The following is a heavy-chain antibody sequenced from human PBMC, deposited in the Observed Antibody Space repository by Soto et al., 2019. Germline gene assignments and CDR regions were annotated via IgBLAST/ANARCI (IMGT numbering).Heavy chain of an antibody. CDR2: IKQDGSEK. CDR3: ARERRDWFDP. J-gene: IGHJ5*02. V-gene: IGHV3-7*01. Sequence: GGCMRLSCAAAGFTFSSYWMSWVRQAPGKGLERVANIKQDGSEKYYVDSEKGRFTISRDNAKKSMYQQMNSLRAEDTSVYYGARERRDWFDPWGQGNLVTVSS. CDR1: GFTFSSYW.